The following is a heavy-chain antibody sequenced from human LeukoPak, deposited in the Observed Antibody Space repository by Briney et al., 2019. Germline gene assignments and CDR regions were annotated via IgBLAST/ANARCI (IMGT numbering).Heavy chain of an antibody. CDR2: ISYDGSNK. CDR1: GFTFSSYA. D-gene: IGHD5-12*01. J-gene: IGHJ4*02. CDR3: AREISGYDDYYFDY. V-gene: IGHV3-30*04. Sequence: PGGSLRLSCAASGFTFSSYAMHWVRQAPGKGLEWVAVISYDGSNKCYADSVKGRFTISRDNSKNTLYLQMNSLRAEDTAVYYCAREISGYDDYYFDYWGQGTLVTVSS.